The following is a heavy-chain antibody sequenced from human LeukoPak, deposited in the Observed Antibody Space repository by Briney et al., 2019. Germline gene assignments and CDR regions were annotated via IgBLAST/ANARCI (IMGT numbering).Heavy chain of an antibody. J-gene: IGHJ5*02. Sequence: GGSLRLSCAASGFTFSNYWMHWVRQAPGKGLVWVSRINSDGSTTTYADSVKGRFTISRDNAKNSLYLQMNSLTAEDTAVHYCVRAYHPGGWFDPWGQGTLVTVSS. CDR2: INSDGSTT. V-gene: IGHV3-74*01. D-gene: IGHD2-21*01. CDR1: GFTFSNYW. CDR3: VRAYHPGGWFDP.